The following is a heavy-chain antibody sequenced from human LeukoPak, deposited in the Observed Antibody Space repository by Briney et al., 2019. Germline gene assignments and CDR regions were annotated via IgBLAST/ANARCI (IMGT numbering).Heavy chain of an antibody. J-gene: IGHJ6*02. CDR3: AKVTVGPAAIPYYYGMDV. D-gene: IGHD2-2*01. CDR1: GFTFSSYA. V-gene: IGHV3-23*01. Sequence: GGSLRLSCAASGFTFSSYAMSWVRQAPGKGLEWVSAISGSGGSTYYADSVKGRFTISRDNSKNTLHLQMNSLRAEDTAVYYCAKVTVGPAAIPYYYGMDVWGQGTTVTVSS. CDR2: ISGSGGST.